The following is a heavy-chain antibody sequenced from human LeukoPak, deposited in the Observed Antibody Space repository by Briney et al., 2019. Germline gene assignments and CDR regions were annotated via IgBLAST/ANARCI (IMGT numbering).Heavy chain of an antibody. Sequence: PSETLSLTCTVSGGSLSSFYWSWIRQTPGQGLEWIASIYYSGSTSKNPSLESRVTISLDTSNKRFSLKLNSVTAADTAVYYCARRGQWGSSWPAWYFDYWGQGTLVTVSS. V-gene: IGHV4-59*08. CDR1: GGSLSSFY. D-gene: IGHD6-13*01. CDR3: ARRGQWGSSWPAWYFDY. J-gene: IGHJ4*02. CDR2: IYYSGST.